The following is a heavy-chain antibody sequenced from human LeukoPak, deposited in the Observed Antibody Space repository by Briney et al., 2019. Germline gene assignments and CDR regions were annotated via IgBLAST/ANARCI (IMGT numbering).Heavy chain of an antibody. CDR3: ARYLYGDSASYFDY. CDR1: GFSLSTSGMC. CDR2: IGWDDNK. Sequence: SGPTLVNPTQTLTLTCTFSGFSLSTSGMCVSWIRQPPGKALEWLALIGWDDNKYYSTSLKTRLTISKDTSKNQVVLTMTNMDPVDTATYYCARYLYGDSASYFDYWGQGTLVTVSS. J-gene: IGHJ4*02. V-gene: IGHV2-70*01. D-gene: IGHD4-17*01.